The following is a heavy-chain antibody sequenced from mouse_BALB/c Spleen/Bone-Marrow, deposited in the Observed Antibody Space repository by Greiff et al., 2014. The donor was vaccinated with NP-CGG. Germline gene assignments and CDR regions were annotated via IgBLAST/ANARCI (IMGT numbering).Heavy chain of an antibody. J-gene: IGHJ2*01. CDR3: ARGFPFDY. V-gene: IGHV1-87*01. CDR1: VYTFTSYW. Sequence: VQLQQSGAELARPGASVKLSCKASVYTFTSYWMQWVKQRPGQGLEWIGAIYPGDGDTRYTQKFKGKATLTADKSSSTAYMQLSSLASEDSAVYYCARGFPFDYWGQGTTLTVSS. CDR2: IYPGDGDT.